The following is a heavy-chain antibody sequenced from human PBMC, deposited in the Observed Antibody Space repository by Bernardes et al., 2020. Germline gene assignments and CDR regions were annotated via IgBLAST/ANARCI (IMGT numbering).Heavy chain of an antibody. CDR1: GFTFSSYW. CDR3: ARAGSTAKSYYYYYGMDV. J-gene: IGHJ6*02. D-gene: IGHD6-13*01. V-gene: IGHV3-7*03. Sequence: GSLRLSCAASGFTFSSYWMSWVRQAPGKGLEWVANIKQDGSEKYYVDSVKGRFTISRDNAKNSLYLQMNSLRAEDTAVYYCARAGSTAKSYYYYYGMDVWGQGTTVTVSS. CDR2: IKQDGSEK.